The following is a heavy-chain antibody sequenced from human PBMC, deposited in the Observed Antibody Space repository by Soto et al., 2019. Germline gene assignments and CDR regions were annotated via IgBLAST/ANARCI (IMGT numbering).Heavy chain of an antibody. CDR2: LSGGGSTT. CDR1: GFTFSLSA. Sequence: EVQLLESGGGFVQPGESLRLSCAASGFTFSLSAMSWVRQAPGRGLDWVSSLSGGGSTTDYADSVKGRFTISRDNSKNTVHLQMNSLRAEDTAVYYCAKEQEYEILTGCDYWGKGALVTVSS. J-gene: IGHJ4*02. V-gene: IGHV3-23*01. CDR3: AKEQEYEILTGCDY. D-gene: IGHD3-9*01.